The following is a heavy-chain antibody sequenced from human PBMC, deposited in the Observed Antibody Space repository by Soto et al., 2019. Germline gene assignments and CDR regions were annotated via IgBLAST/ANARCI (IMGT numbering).Heavy chain of an antibody. D-gene: IGHD3-3*01. V-gene: IGHV5-10-1*01. CDR3: ARHPRLRFLEWPSRYYYGMDV. CDR2: IDPSDSYT. Sequence: PGESLKISCKGSGYSFTSYWISWVRQMPGKGLEWMGRIDPSDSYTNYSPSFQGHVTISADKSISTAYLQWSSLKASDTAMYYCARHPRLRFLEWPSRYYYGMDVWGQGTTVTVSS. CDR1: GYSFTSYW. J-gene: IGHJ6*02.